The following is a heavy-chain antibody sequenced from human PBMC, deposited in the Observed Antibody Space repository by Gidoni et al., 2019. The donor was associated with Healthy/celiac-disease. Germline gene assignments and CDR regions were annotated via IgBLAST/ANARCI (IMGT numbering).Heavy chain of an antibody. D-gene: IGHD1-20*01. J-gene: IGHJ4*02. CDR2: INHSGST. CDR3: ARRRESNWNDGDFDY. CDR1: GGSFSGYY. V-gene: IGHV4-34*01. Sequence: QVQLQQWGAGLLKPSETLSLTCAVYGGSFSGYYCSWIRQPPGKGLEWIGEINHSGSTNYNPSLKSRVTISVDTSKNQFSLKLSSVTAADTAVYYCARRRESNWNDGDFDYWGQGTLVTVSS.